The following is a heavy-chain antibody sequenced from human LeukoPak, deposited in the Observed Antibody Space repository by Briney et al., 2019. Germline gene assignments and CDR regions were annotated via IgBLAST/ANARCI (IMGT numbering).Heavy chain of an antibody. CDR2: INHSGST. CDR3: ARTGLGFTIDY. Sequence: PSETLSLTCAVYGGSFSGYYWSWIRQPPGKGLEWIEEINHSGSTNYNPSLKSRVTISVDTSKNQFSLKLSSVTAADTAVYYCARTGLGFTIDYWGQGTLVTVSS. V-gene: IGHV4-34*01. CDR1: GGSFSGYY. D-gene: IGHD7-27*01. J-gene: IGHJ4*02.